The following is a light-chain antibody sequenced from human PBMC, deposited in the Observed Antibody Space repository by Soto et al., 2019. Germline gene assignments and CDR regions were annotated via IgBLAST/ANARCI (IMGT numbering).Light chain of an antibody. J-gene: IGKJ4*01. CDR3: QQLNSYPLT. V-gene: IGKV1-9*01. CDR2: AAS. Sequence: DIQLTQSPSFLSASVGDRVTITCRASQDISNYLIWYQQKARKAPKLLIYAASTLQSGVPSRFSGSGSGTEFSLTIGTLQPEDFATYYCQQLNSYPLTFGGGTRVEIK. CDR1: QDISNY.